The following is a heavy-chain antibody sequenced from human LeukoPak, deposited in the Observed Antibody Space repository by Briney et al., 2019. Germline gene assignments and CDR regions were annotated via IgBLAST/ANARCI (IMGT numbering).Heavy chain of an antibody. Sequence: ASVKVSCKASGYTFTSYGISWVRQAPGQGLEWMGWISAYNGNTNYAQKLQGRVTMTTDTSTSTAYMELRSLRSDDTAVYYCARGHRLRYCSSTSCLGYYYYYMDVWGKGTTVTISS. J-gene: IGHJ6*03. CDR1: GYTFTSYG. CDR2: ISAYNGNT. CDR3: ARGHRLRYCSSTSCLGYYYYYMDV. D-gene: IGHD2-2*01. V-gene: IGHV1-18*01.